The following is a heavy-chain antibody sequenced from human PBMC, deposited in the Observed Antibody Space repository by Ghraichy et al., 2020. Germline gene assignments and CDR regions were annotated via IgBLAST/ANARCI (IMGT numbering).Heavy chain of an antibody. J-gene: IGHJ4*02. CDR2: ISSSGTIT. CDR3: AKELSRQQWPGSDY. CDR1: GFTFSSYA. Sequence: GGSLRLSCAASGFTFSSYAMSWVRQAPGKGLEWVSAISSSGTITYYADSVKGRFTISRDNSRDTLYLQVNSLRAEDTAVYYCAKELSRQQWPGSDYWGQGTLVTVSS. D-gene: IGHD6-19*01. V-gene: IGHV3-23*01.